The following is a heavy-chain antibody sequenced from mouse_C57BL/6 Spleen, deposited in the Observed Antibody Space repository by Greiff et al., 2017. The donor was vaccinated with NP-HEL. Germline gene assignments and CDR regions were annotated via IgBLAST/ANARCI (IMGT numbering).Heavy chain of an antibody. D-gene: IGHD1-1*01. J-gene: IGHJ2*01. CDR1: GYAFSSSW. Sequence: VQLQESGPELVKPGASVKISCKASGYAFSSSWMNWVKQRPGKGLEWIGRIYPGDGDTNYNGKFKGKATLTADKSSSTAYMQLSSLTSEDSAVYFCANPITTVVAPDYWGQGTTLTVSS. CDR2: IYPGDGDT. V-gene: IGHV1-82*01. CDR3: ANPITTVVAPDY.